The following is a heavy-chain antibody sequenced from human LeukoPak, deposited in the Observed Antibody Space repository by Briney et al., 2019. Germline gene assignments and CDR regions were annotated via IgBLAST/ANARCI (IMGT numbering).Heavy chain of an antibody. D-gene: IGHD4-17*01. CDR1: GYTFTSYG. CDR3: AKDQDDYGENYYYGMDV. J-gene: IGHJ6*02. Sequence: GASVKVSCKASGYTFTSYGISWVRQAPGQGLEWMGWISAYNGNTNYAQKLQGRVTMTTDTSTSTAYMELRSLRSDDTAVYYCAKDQDDYGENYYYGMDVWGQGTTVTVSS. V-gene: IGHV1-18*01. CDR2: ISAYNGNT.